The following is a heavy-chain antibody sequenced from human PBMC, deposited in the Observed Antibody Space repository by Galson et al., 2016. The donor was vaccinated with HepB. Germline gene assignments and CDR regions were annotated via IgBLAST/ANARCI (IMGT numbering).Heavy chain of an antibody. D-gene: IGHD4-17*01. CDR1: GFSFSTSS. J-gene: IGHJ1*01. Sequence: SLRLSCAASGFSFSTSSMSWVRQAPGKGLDWVAYISSRSSTMYYAHSVRGRFTISRDNAKSSLFLQMNSLRDEDTAIYFCAGGDGGDLRHWGQGTLVTVSS. CDR2: ISSRSSTM. V-gene: IGHV3-48*02. CDR3: AGGDGGDLRH.